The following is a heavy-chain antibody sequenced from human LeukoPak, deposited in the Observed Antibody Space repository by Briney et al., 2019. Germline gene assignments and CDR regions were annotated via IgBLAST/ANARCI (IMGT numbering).Heavy chain of an antibody. CDR1: GFTFSSYS. CDR3: AREATVNIVVVPAPNWFDP. V-gene: IGHV3-21*01. D-gene: IGHD2-2*01. J-gene: IGHJ5*02. CDR2: ISSSSSYI. Sequence: GGSLRLFCAASGFTFSSYSMNWVRQAPGKGRECVSSISSSSSYIYYAGSVKGRFTISRDNAKNSLYLQMNSLRAEDTAVYYCAREATVNIVVVPAPNWFDPWGQGTLVTVSS.